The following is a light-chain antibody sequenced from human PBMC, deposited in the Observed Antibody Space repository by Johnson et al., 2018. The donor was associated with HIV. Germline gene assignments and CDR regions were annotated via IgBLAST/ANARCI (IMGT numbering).Light chain of an antibody. Sequence: QSVLTQPPSVSAAPGQKVTISCSGSSSNIGNNYVSWYQQLPGTAPKLLIYDNNKRPSGIPDRFSGSKSGTSATLGITGLQTGDEADYYCGTLDSSLLYVFGSRTSVTVL. J-gene: IGLJ1*01. CDR3: GTLDSSLLYV. V-gene: IGLV1-51*01. CDR1: SSNIGNNY. CDR2: DNN.